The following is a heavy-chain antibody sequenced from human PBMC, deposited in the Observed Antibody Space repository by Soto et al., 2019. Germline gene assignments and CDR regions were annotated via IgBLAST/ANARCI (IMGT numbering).Heavy chain of an antibody. V-gene: IGHV1-8*01. D-gene: IGHD4-17*01. CDR1: GYTFTSYD. CDR3: ARGYADYGWAGFDP. CDR2: MNPNSGNT. Sequence: XSVKVSCTASGYTFTSYDINWVRQATGQGLEWMGWMNPNSGNTGYAQKFQGRVTMTRNTSISTAYMELSSLRSEDTAVYYCARGYADYGWAGFDPWGQGTLVTVSS. J-gene: IGHJ5*02.